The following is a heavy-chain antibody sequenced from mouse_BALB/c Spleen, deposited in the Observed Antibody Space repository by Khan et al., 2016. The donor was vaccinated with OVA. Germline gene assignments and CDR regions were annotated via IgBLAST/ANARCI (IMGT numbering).Heavy chain of an antibody. Sequence: EVQLQQSGTVLARPGASVKMSCKASGYSFTSYWMYWVKQRPGQGIEWIGGIYTGNSDTDYNQKFKGKAKLTAGTSASTAYMELSSLTNEDSAVYYCSRGGYSSFAYWGQGTLVTVSA. V-gene: IGHV1-5*01. CDR2: IYTGNSDT. J-gene: IGHJ3*01. CDR3: SRGGYSSFAY. CDR1: GYSFTSYW. D-gene: IGHD1-3*01.